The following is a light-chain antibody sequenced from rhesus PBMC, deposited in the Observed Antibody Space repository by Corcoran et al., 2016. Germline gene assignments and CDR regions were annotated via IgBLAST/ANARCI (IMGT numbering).Light chain of an antibody. CDR2: DAS. CDR1: QSVSSN. CDR3: KQESNWPLT. Sequence: EIIMTQSPATLSLSPGERATLSCRTSQSVSSNLAWYQQKPGQAPRLLIYDASNRATGVPDRFSGSGSWTDFTLTISSLEAEDVGVYYCKQESNWPLTFGGGTKVEIK. J-gene: IGKJ4*01. V-gene: IGKV3-35*01.